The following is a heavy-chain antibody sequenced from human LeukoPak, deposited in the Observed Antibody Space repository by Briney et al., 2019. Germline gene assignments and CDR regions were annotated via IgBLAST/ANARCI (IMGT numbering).Heavy chain of an antibody. D-gene: IGHD3-10*02. J-gene: IGHJ4*02. CDR3: ASSDMFRVFYFDY. CDR1: GGSISSSSYY. Sequence: SETLSLTCTVSGGSISSSSYYWGWIRQPPGKGLEWIGSIYYSGSTYYNPSLKSRVTISVDTSKNQFSLKLSSVTAADTAVYYCASSDMFRVFYFDYWGQGIQVTVSS. CDR2: IYYSGST. V-gene: IGHV4-39*01.